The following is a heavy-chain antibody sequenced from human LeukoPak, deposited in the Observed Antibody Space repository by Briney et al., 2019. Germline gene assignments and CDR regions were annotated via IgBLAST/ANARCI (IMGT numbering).Heavy chain of an antibody. CDR1: EFTFSNFW. Sequence: GGSLRLSCAASEFTFSNFWMSWVRQAPGKGLEWVASISDRGTYIYYADSVKGRFTISRDNAKNSLYLQMNSLRAEDTAVYYCANHLACGSTSCPPFDSWGQGTLVTVSS. J-gene: IGHJ4*02. D-gene: IGHD2-2*01. V-gene: IGHV3-21*01. CDR2: ISDRGTYI. CDR3: ANHLACGSTSCPPFDS.